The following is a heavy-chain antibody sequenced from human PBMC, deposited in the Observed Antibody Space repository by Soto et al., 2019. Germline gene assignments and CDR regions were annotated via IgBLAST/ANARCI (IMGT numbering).Heavy chain of an antibody. CDR1: GFTFSSYA. Sequence: GGSLRLSCAASGFTFSSYAMSWVRQAPGKGLEWVSAISGSGGSTYYADSVKGRFTISRDNSKNTLYLQMNSLRAEDTAVYYCAKMLGYCSGGSCSEKGYYYYGMDVWGQGTTVTVSS. CDR3: AKMLGYCSGGSCSEKGYYYYGMDV. CDR2: ISGSGGST. D-gene: IGHD2-15*01. J-gene: IGHJ6*02. V-gene: IGHV3-23*01.